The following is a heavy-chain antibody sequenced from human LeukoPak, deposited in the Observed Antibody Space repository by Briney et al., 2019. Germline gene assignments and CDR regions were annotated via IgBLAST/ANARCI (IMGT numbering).Heavy chain of an antibody. D-gene: IGHD3-10*01. Sequence: PSETLSLTCTVSGGSISSYYWSWIRQPPGKGLEWIGSIYYSGSTYYNPSLKSRVTISVDTSKNQFSLKLSSVTAADTAVYYCARWWITMVRGVRNWFDPWGQGTLVTVSS. V-gene: IGHV4-39*01. CDR2: IYYSGST. CDR1: GGSISSYY. CDR3: ARWWITMVRGVRNWFDP. J-gene: IGHJ5*02.